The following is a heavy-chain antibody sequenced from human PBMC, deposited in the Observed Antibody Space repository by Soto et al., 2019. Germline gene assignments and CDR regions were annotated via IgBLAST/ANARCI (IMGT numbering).Heavy chain of an antibody. CDR1: GFTFSSYA. J-gene: IGHJ4*02. V-gene: IGHV3-64D*06. CDR3: VKGEYYYDSSGYYPFDY. CDR2: ISTNGGST. Sequence: GGSLRLSCSASGFTFSSYAMHWVRQAPGKGLEYVSSISTNGGSTHYADSVKGKFTISRDNSKNTKNLQMSSLRADDTAVYYCVKGEYYYDSSGYYPFDYWGQGT. D-gene: IGHD3-22*01.